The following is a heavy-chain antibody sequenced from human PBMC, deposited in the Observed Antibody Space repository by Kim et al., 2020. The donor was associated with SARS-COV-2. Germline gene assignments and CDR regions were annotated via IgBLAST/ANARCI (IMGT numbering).Heavy chain of an antibody. CDR1: GFTFSDFW. CDR3: GRRSAVTAGGS. J-gene: IGHJ5*02. Sequence: GGSLRLSCAASGFTFSDFWMNWVRQAPGKGLEWVVNIIQDGSERYYVDSVKGRFTISRDNAKNSLYLQMNNLRVEDTAVYYCGRRSAVTAGGSWGQGTLVTVSS. D-gene: IGHD4-17*01. V-gene: IGHV3-7*01. CDR2: IIQDGSER.